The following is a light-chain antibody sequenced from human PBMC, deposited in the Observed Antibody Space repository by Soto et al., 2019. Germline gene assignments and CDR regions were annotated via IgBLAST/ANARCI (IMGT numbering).Light chain of an antibody. CDR2: GAS. CDR3: QQYIRWPLT. J-gene: IGKJ4*01. CDR1: QSVSSN. V-gene: IGKV3-15*01. Sequence: EIVMTQSPATLSVSPGERATLSCRASQSVSSNLAWYQQKPGQAPSLLIYGASTRATGTPARFSGSGSGTEFTLTNSSLQSEDFAVYYCQQYIRWPLTFGGGTKVDIK.